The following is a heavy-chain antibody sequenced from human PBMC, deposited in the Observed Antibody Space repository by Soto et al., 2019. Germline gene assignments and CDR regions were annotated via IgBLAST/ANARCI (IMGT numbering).Heavy chain of an antibody. V-gene: IGHV3-7*01. Sequence: GGSLRLSCAASGFTLSNYWMSWVRQAPGKGLEWVANIKQDGSEKNYVDSVKGRFTISRDNAKSSLYLQMNSLRAEDTAVYYCAREGEGRDDYYYYMDVWGKGTTVTVSS. CDR2: IKQDGSEK. J-gene: IGHJ6*03. CDR1: GFTLSNYW. D-gene: IGHD1-26*01. CDR3: AREGEGRDDYYYYMDV.